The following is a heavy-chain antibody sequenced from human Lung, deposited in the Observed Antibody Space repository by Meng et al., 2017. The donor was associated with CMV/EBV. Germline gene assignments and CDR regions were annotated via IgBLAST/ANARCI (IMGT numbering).Heavy chain of an antibody. CDR2: INTNTGKP. CDR3: ARDSEAADY. Sequence: QVDLVESGSELEKLGASVRISCKASGYTFTTYGMNWVRQAPGQGLEWMGWINTNTGKPTCAQGLTGRFVFSLDTSDSTAYLQISSLKAEDTAVYYCARDSEAADYWGQGTLVTVSS. CDR1: GYTFTTYG. V-gene: IGHV7-4-1*02. J-gene: IGHJ4*02. D-gene: IGHD6-25*01.